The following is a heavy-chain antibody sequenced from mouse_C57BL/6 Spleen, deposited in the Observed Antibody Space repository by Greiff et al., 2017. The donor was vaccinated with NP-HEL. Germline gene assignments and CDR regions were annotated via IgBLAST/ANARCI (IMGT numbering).Heavy chain of an antibody. CDR2: ISSGSSTI. J-gene: IGHJ2*01. Sequence: EVKVVESGGGLVKPGGSLKLSCAASGFTFSDYGMHWVRQAPEKGLEWVAYISSGSSTIYYADTVKGRFTISRDNAKNTLFLQMTSLRSEDTAMYYCARGRPYFYFDYWGQGTTLTVSS. CDR1: GFTFSDYG. CDR3: ARGRPYFYFDY. D-gene: IGHD1-1*01. V-gene: IGHV5-17*01.